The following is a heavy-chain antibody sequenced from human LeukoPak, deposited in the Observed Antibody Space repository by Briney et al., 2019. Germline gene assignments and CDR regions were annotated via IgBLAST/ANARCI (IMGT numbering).Heavy chain of an antibody. CDR3: ARGRRAAAGSVDY. CDR2: IYTSGST. Sequence: PSQTLSLTCTVSGGSISSGSYYWSWIRQPAGKGLEWIGRIYTSGSTNYSPSLKSRVTISVDTSKNLFSLKLSSVTAADTAVYYCARGRRAAAGSVDYWGQGTLVTVSS. D-gene: IGHD6-13*01. V-gene: IGHV4-61*02. J-gene: IGHJ4*02. CDR1: GGSISSGSYY.